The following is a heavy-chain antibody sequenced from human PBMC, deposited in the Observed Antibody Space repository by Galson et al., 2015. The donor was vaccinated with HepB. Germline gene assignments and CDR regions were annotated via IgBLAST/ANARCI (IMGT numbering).Heavy chain of an antibody. CDR3: AKVSDYYYRGMDV. V-gene: IGHV3-23*01. Sequence: SLRLSCAASGFAFRTYAMSWVRQAPGKGLEWVSAISDDGGSTYYADSVKGRFTISRDNSKNTLYLQMISLSAEDTAVYYCAKVSDYYYRGMDVWGQGTTVTVSS. CDR1: GFAFRTYA. J-gene: IGHJ6*02. CDR2: ISDDGGST.